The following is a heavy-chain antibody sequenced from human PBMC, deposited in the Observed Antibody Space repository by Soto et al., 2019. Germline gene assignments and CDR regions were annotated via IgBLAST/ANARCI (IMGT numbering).Heavy chain of an antibody. V-gene: IGHV3-11*05. CDR2: ISSSSSYT. CDR3: AREGGGLSEEDAFDI. J-gene: IGHJ3*02. D-gene: IGHD3-16*01. CDR1: GFTFSDYC. Sequence: QVQLVESGGGLVKPGRSLRLSCAASGFTFSDYCMSWIRQAPGKGLEWVSYISSSSSYTNYADSVKGRFTISRDNAKNSLYLQMNSLRAEDTAVYYCAREGGGLSEEDAFDIWGQGTMVTVSS.